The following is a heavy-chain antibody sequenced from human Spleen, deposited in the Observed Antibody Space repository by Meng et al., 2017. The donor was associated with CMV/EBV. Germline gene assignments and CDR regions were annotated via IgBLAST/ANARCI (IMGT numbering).Heavy chain of an antibody. CDR3: ATGIVGATRDFDY. D-gene: IGHD1-26*01. V-gene: IGHV1-24*01. J-gene: IGHJ4*02. Sequence: QVPLVQSGAEEKKPGASVKGSCKFSGYTLTELSMHWVRQAHGKGLEWMGGVDPEDGETIYAQKFQGRVTMTEDTSTDTAYMELSSLRSEDTAVYYCATGIVGATRDFDYWGQGTLVTVSS. CDR1: GYTLTELS. CDR2: VDPEDGET.